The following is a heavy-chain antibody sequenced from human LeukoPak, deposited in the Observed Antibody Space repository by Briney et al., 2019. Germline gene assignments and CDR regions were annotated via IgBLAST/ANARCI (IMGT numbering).Heavy chain of an antibody. D-gene: IGHD1-26*01. Sequence: ASVKVSCKASGYSFTGHYMHWVRQAPGQGLEWMGWINPKSGGTNYAQKFQGRVTMTRDTSISTAYMDMSSLRSDDTAVYYCARVTSGSYRIGYWGQGTLVTVSS. V-gene: IGHV1-2*02. CDR2: INPKSGGT. CDR1: GYSFTGHY. J-gene: IGHJ4*02. CDR3: ARVTSGSYRIGY.